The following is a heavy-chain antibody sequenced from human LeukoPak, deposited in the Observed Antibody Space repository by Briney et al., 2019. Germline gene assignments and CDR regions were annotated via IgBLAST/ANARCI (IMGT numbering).Heavy chain of an antibody. CDR2: IYYSGTT. J-gene: IGHJ4*02. V-gene: IGHV4-31*03. D-gene: IGHD4-11*01. Sequence: PSETLSLTCTVSGGSISSGTYHWNWIRQHPGKGLEWIGYIYYSGTTSYDPPLKSRVTISVDTSKNQFSLKLNSLTAADTAVYYCAXXXXENSFDYWGQGTLVTVSS. CDR1: GGSISSGTYH. CDR3: AXXXXENSFDY.